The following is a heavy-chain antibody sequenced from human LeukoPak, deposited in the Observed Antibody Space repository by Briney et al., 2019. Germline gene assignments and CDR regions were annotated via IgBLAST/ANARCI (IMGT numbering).Heavy chain of an antibody. V-gene: IGHV3-21*06. CDR3: ARAGTCSSTSCDGGIEY. CDR1: GFTFSGSA. D-gene: IGHD2-2*01. CDR2: ISTTSTYI. J-gene: IGHJ4*02. Sequence: GGSLRLSCAASGFTFSGSAMHWVRQASAKGLEWVSFISTTSTYIYYADSVKGRFTVSRDNSKNLLYLQMDSLRVEDTAVYYCARAGTCSSTSCDGGIEYWGQGTLVTVSS.